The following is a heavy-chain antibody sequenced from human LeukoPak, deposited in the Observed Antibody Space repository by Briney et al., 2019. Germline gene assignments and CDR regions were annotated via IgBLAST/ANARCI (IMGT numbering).Heavy chain of an antibody. CDR1: GGTFSSYT. Sequence: GASVKVSCKASGGTFSSYTISWVRQAPGQGLEWMGRIIPILGIANYAQKFQGRVTITADKSTSTAYVELSSLRSEDTAVYYCARDSYYDSSGLFDYWGQGTLVTVSS. D-gene: IGHD3-22*01. J-gene: IGHJ4*02. V-gene: IGHV1-69*04. CDR3: ARDSYYDSSGLFDY. CDR2: IIPILGIA.